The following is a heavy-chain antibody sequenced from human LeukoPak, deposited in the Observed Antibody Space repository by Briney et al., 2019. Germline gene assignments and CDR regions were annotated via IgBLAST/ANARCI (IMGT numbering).Heavy chain of an antibody. CDR3: ARGEYSSSSGYYYYMDV. Sequence: ASVKVSCKASGYTFTGYYMHWVRQAPGQGLEWMGWINPNSGGTNYAQKFQGRVTMTRDTSISTAYMELSRLRSDDTAVYYCARGEYSSSSGYYYYMDVWGKGTTVTVSS. V-gene: IGHV1-2*02. J-gene: IGHJ6*03. CDR1: GYTFTGYY. D-gene: IGHD6-6*01. CDR2: INPNSGGT.